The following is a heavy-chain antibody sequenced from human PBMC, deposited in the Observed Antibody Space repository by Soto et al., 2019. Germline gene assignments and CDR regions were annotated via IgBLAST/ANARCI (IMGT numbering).Heavy chain of an antibody. D-gene: IGHD5-12*01. V-gene: IGHV4-61*01. J-gene: IGHJ5*02. CDR3: ARYDAESGSNKLDP. Sequence: QVQLQESGPGLVKPSETLSVTCTVSGGSVSSRSHFWSWLRQPPGGVLQWIGYIYYSGSTNYNPSLKSRATLSVDTSRNQFDLRLTSVTAADTAVYYCARYDAESGSNKLDPWGQGTLVTVSS. CDR2: IYYSGST. CDR1: GGSVSSRSHF.